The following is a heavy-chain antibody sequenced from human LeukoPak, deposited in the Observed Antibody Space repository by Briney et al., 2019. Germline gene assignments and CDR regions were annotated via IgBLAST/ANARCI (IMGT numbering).Heavy chain of an antibody. D-gene: IGHD2-2*01. CDR2: IYSGDSDT. J-gene: IGHJ4*02. Sequence: GESLKISCKASGYNFTSYWIGWVRQMPGKGLEWMGIIYSGDSDTTYSASFQGQVTISADKSISTAYLQWSSLKASDTAMYYCAKIDRQYCSRSSCYALDYWGQGTQVTVSS. CDR3: AKIDRQYCSRSSCYALDY. V-gene: IGHV5-51*01. CDR1: GYNFTSYW.